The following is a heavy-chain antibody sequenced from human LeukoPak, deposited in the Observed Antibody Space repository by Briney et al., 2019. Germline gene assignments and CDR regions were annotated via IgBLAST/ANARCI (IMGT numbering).Heavy chain of an antibody. V-gene: IGHV3-30*02. Sequence: GGSLRLSCAASGFTFSSYGMHWVRQAPGKGLEWVAVIWFGGSNKYYADSVKGPFTISRDNSKNTLYLQMNSLRAEDTAVYYCAKDRDGSGGSWGQGTLVTVSS. CDR2: IWFGGSNK. D-gene: IGHD3-10*01. CDR3: AKDRDGSGGS. CDR1: GFTFSSYG. J-gene: IGHJ5*02.